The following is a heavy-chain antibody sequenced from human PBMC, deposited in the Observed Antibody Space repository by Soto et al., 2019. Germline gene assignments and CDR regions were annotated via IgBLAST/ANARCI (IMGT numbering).Heavy chain of an antibody. V-gene: IGHV4-39*01. Sequence: SETLSLTCTVSGGSISSSTYYWGWIRQAPGTGLEWIGGIYYSGNTHYNPSLKSRVTISVDTSKSQFSLKVNSVSAADTAVYYCARASLRDGSYSIQRRFDCWGQGTLVTVSS. CDR2: IYYSGNT. D-gene: IGHD1-26*01. CDR1: GGSISSSTYY. CDR3: ARASLRDGSYSIQRRFDC. J-gene: IGHJ4*02.